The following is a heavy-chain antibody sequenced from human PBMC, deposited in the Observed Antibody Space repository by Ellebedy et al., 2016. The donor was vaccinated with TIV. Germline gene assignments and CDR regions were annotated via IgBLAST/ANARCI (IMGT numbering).Heavy chain of an antibody. CDR1: GFTFSDYY. CDR3: ARDYYDSLGGLFQH. J-gene: IGHJ1*01. CDR2: ISSSSSYI. D-gene: IGHD3-10*01. Sequence: GESLKISCAASGFTFSDYYMSWIRQAPGKGLEWVSSISSSSSYIYYADSVKGRFTISRDNAKNSLYLQMNSLRAEDTAVYYCARDYYDSLGGLFQHWGQGTLVTVSS. V-gene: IGHV3-11*06.